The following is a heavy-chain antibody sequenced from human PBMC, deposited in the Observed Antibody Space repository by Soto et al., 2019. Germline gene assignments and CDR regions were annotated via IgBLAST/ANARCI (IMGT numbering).Heavy chain of an antibody. CDR2: ISGSGDSI. J-gene: IGHJ4*02. CDR1: GFTFRTYA. D-gene: IGHD6-6*01. Sequence: EVQLSESGGGLVQPGGSLRLSCAASGFTFRTYAMSWVRQAPGKGLEWVSAISGSGDSIYYADSVKGRFTISRDNSKNTLYLKMNSLRAEDTAVYYCAKNWDTTCSSSSHWGQGTLVTVSS. V-gene: IGHV3-23*01. CDR3: AKNWDTTCSSSSH.